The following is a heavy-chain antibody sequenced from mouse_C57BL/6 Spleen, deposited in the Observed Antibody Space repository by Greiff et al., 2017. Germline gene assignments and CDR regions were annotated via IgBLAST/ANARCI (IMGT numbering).Heavy chain of an antibody. CDR1: GYTFTSYW. Sequence: QVQLQQPGAELVKPGASVKLSCKASGYTFTSYWMHWVKQRPGQGLEWIGMIHPNSGSTNYNEKFKSKATLTVDKSSSTAYMQLSSLTSEDSAVYYCANPLISGSSSYYFDYWGQGTTLTVSS. J-gene: IGHJ2*01. V-gene: IGHV1-64*01. D-gene: IGHD1-1*01. CDR2: IHPNSGST. CDR3: ANPLISGSSSYYFDY.